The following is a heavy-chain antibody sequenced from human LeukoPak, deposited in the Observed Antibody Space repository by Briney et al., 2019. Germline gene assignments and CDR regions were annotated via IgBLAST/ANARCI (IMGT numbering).Heavy chain of an antibody. CDR3: AREQLQDGSGSAFDI. CDR1: GFTFSSYE. V-gene: IGHV3-48*03. Sequence: GGSLRLSCAASGFTFSSYEMNWVRQGPGQGLEWGSYISCSGSPIYYTDSVKGGFTISRDNAKTSLYLQMNSLRAEDTAVYYCAREQLQDGSGSAFDIWGQGTMVTVSS. D-gene: IGHD1-1*01. CDR2: ISCSGSPI. J-gene: IGHJ3*02.